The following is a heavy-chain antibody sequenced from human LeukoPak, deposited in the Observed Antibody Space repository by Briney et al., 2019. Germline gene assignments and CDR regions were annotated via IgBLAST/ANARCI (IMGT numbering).Heavy chain of an antibody. CDR3: ARLWEYSSSRFDP. Sequence: SVKVSCKASGGTFSSYAISWVRQAPGQGLEWMGGITPIFGTANYAQKFQGRVTITADESTSTAYMELSSLRSEDTAVYYCARLWEYSSSRFDPWGQGTLVTVSS. J-gene: IGHJ5*02. V-gene: IGHV1-69*13. CDR2: ITPIFGTA. CDR1: GGTFSSYA. D-gene: IGHD6-6*01.